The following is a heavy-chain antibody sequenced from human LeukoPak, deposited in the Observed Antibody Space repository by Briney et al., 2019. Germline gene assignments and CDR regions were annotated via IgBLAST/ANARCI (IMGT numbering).Heavy chain of an antibody. J-gene: IGHJ4*02. V-gene: IGHV5-51*01. CDR3: ARQDYYDSSYYYVV. Sequence: GESLKISGTSSGYSYTPYWIGWVRQLPGKGLEWIGLIYPGDSNTTSHPSCQGETTSSATTSITPAYLKWSSLKASDTSMYYGARQDYYDSSYYYVVWGQGTLVTVSS. D-gene: IGHD3-22*01. CDR1: GYSYTPYW. CDR2: IYPGDSNT.